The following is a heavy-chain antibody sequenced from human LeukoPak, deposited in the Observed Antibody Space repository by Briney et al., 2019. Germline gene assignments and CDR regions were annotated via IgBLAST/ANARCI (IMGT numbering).Heavy chain of an antibody. Sequence: SETLSLTCAVYGGSFSGYYWSWIRQPPGKGLEWIGEINHSGSTNYNPSLKSRVTISVDTSKNQFSLKLNSVTAADTAVYYCARAQPFDYWDQGTLVTVSS. CDR2: INHSGST. V-gene: IGHV4-34*01. CDR3: ARAQPFDY. CDR1: GGSFSGYY. J-gene: IGHJ4*02.